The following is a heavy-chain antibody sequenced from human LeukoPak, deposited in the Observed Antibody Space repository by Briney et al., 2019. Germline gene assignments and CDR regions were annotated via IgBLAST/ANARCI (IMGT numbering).Heavy chain of an antibody. CDR3: ARDRLFGNLPDY. CDR1: GFTFSDYY. V-gene: IGHV3-11*04. D-gene: IGHD1-7*01. Sequence: GGSLRLSCAASGFTFSDYYMGWIRQAPGKGLEWVSYISSSGSSISYADSVKGRFTISRDNAKNSLNLQMNSLRAEDTAVYYCARDRLFGNLPDYWGQGTLVTVSS. J-gene: IGHJ4*02. CDR2: ISSSGSSI.